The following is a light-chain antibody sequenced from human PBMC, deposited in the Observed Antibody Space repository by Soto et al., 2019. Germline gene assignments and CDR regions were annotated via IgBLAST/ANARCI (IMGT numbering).Light chain of an antibody. Sequence: ESVMAQAPATLFVSTGERATLSCRASQSVTSSYLAWYQQKPGQAPRLLIYGVSSRATGIPDRFSGSGAGTEFTLTISRLEPEDFEVYYCQQYGDSPLTFGGGTKVDIK. J-gene: IGKJ4*01. CDR1: QSVTSSY. V-gene: IGKV3-20*01. CDR3: QQYGDSPLT. CDR2: GVS.